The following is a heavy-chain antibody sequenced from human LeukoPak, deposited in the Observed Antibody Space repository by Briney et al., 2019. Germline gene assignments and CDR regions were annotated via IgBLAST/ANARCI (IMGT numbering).Heavy chain of an antibody. D-gene: IGHD3-16*02. CDR2: ISTSGST. CDR3: ARADMITFGGVIVS. J-gene: IGHJ4*02. V-gene: IGHV4-4*07. CDR1: GGSISSYY. Sequence: PSETLSLTCTVSGGSISSYYWSWIRQPAGKGLEWIGRISTSGSTNYNPSLKSRVTMSVDASKKQFSLRLSAVTAADTAVYYCARADMITFGGVIVSWGQGTLVTVSS.